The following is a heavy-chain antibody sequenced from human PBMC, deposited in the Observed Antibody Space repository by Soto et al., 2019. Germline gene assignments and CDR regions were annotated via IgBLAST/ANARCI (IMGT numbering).Heavy chain of an antibody. Sequence: PSETLSLICTVSGGSISSGGYYWSWIRQHQGKGLEWIGYIYYSGSTYYNPSLKSRVTISVDTSKNQFSLKLSSVTAADTAVYYCARGLSGSYSWFDPWGQGTLVTVSS. CDR3: ARGLSGSYSWFDP. J-gene: IGHJ5*02. CDR1: GGSISSGGYY. V-gene: IGHV4-31*03. CDR2: IYYSGST. D-gene: IGHD1-26*01.